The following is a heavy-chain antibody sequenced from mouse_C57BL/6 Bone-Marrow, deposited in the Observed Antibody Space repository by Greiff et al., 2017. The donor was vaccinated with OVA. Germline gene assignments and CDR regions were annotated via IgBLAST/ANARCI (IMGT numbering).Heavy chain of an antibody. D-gene: IGHD2-5*01. CDR1: GFTFSDYG. CDR2: ISSGSSTI. CDR3: AKLYYSNY. J-gene: IGHJ3*01. V-gene: IGHV5-17*01. Sequence: EVMLVESGGGLVKPGGSLKLSCAASGFTFSDYGMHWVRQAPEKGLEWVAYISSGSSTIYYADTVKGRFTISRDNAKNTLFLQMTSLRSEDTAMYYCAKLYYSNYWGQGTLVTVSA.